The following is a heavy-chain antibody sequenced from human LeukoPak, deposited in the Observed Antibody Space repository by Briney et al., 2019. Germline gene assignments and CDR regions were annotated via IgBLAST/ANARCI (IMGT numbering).Heavy chain of an antibody. D-gene: IGHD5-12*01. Sequence: GGSLRLSCAASGFPFSDYYMRWIRQAPGKGREGVSYISSSGRTIYYADSVKGRYTISRDNAKNSLYLQINSLRAEDTAVYYCARGRGVATISPFFDYWGQGTLVTVSS. CDR1: GFPFSDYY. CDR3: ARGRGVATISPFFDY. J-gene: IGHJ4*02. CDR2: ISSSGRTI. V-gene: IGHV3-11*01.